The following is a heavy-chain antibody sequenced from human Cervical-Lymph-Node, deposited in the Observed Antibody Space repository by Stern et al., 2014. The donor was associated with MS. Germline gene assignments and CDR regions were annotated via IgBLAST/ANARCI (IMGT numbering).Heavy chain of an antibody. CDR1: GYTFISHD. D-gene: IGHD1-1*01. Sequence: QMQLVQYGAEVKKPGASVKVSCKTSGYTFISHDINWVRQATGQGLEWMGWMNPNNDNKGFAQKFQDRVTLTRDSATTTAYMELKNLTLEGTAVYYCVRVGPPGIQTSYDYWGQGTRVIVSS. J-gene: IGHJ4*02. CDR3: VRVGPPGIQTSYDY. CDR2: MNPNNDNK. V-gene: IGHV1-8*01.